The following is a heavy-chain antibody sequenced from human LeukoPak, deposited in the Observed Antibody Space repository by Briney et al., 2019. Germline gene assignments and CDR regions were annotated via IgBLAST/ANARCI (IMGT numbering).Heavy chain of an antibody. Sequence: PSETLSLTCTVSGGSISSVAYYWSWIRQHPGKGLEWIGYIYYSGNTYYNPSLKSRVTISVDTSKNQFSLKLSSVTAADTAVYSCARMPPEGSSDYGWFDPWGQGTLVTVSS. CDR3: ARMPPEGSSDYGWFDP. V-gene: IGHV4-31*03. J-gene: IGHJ5*02. CDR1: GGSISSVAYY. CDR2: IYYSGNT. D-gene: IGHD3-22*01.